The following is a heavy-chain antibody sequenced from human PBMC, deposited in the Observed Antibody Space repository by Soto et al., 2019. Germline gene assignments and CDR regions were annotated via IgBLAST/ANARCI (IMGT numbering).Heavy chain of an antibody. V-gene: IGHV1-69*13. D-gene: IGHD4-17*01. Sequence: SVKVSCKASGGTFSSYAISWVRQAPGQGLEWMGGIIPIFGTANYAQKFQGRVTITADESTSTAYMELSSLRSEDTAVYYCASMTTVTTFYYYYGMDVWGQGTTVTVSS. J-gene: IGHJ6*02. CDR1: GGTFSSYA. CDR3: ASMTTVTTFYYYYGMDV. CDR2: IIPIFGTA.